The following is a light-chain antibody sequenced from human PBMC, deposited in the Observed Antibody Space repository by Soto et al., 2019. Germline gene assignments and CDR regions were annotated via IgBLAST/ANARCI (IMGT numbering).Light chain of an antibody. J-gene: IGKJ4*01. Sequence: EIVMTQSPATPSVSPGETATLSCRASQSVGSAVAWYQHKPGQAPRLLIVGASIRATGVPGRFSGGGSGTEFTLTISSLQSEDFAVYSCQQYKNWPPLTFGGGTTVEIK. CDR1: QSVGSA. V-gene: IGKV3-15*01. CDR2: GAS. CDR3: QQYKNWPPLT.